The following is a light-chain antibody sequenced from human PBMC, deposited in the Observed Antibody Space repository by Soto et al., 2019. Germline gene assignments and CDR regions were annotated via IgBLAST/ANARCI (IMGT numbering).Light chain of an antibody. CDR2: GAS. Sequence: EIVMTRSPGPLSLSPGERATLSCRASQSVSSSYLAWYQQTPGQAPRLVVYGASSRATGIPDRFSGSGSGTDFTLTISRLEPEDFAVYYCQQYADSPITFGGGTKVDI. J-gene: IGKJ4*01. CDR3: QQYADSPIT. V-gene: IGKV3-20*01. CDR1: QSVSSSY.